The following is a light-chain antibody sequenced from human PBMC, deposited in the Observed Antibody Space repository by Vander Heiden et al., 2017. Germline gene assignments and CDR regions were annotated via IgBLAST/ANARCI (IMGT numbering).Light chain of an antibody. J-gene: IGLJ1*01. V-gene: IGLV2-14*01. Sequence: QSALPQPACVSVSPGQSITISCAGTSSDVGGYNYVSWYQQHAGKAPKLIIFEVSNRPSGVSNRFSGSKSGNTASLTISGLQAEDEANYYCSSHRTSPTSHVFGTGTKLTVL. CDR3: SSHRTSPTSHV. CDR1: SSDVGGYNY. CDR2: EVS.